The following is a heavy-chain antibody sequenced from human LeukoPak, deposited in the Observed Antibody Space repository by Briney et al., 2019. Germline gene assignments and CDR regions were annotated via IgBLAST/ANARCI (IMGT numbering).Heavy chain of an antibody. Sequence: GGSLRLSCAASGFTFSTYGMHWVRQAPGKGLEWVAVIWYDGSKKYYAESVKGRFTISRDNSKNTLYVQMNSLRAEDTAMYYCGRGPGYPSNWFDPWGQGTLVTVSS. CDR3: GRGPGYPSNWFDP. CDR2: IWYDGSKK. J-gene: IGHJ5*02. D-gene: IGHD1-1*01. CDR1: GFTFSTYG. V-gene: IGHV3-33*01.